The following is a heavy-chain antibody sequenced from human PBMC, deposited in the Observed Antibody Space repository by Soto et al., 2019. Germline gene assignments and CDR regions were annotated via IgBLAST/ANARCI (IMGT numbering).Heavy chain of an antibody. D-gene: IGHD3-22*01. CDR1: GFTFSSYA. CDR3: AKLRRITMIVVVNDAFDI. V-gene: IGHV3-23*01. CDR2: ISGSGGST. J-gene: IGHJ3*02. Sequence: GGSLRLSCAASGFTFSSYAMSWVRQAPGKGLEWVSAISGSGGSTYYADSVKGRFTISRDNSKNTLYLQMNSLRAEDTAVYYCAKLRRITMIVVVNDAFDIWGQGTMVPVS.